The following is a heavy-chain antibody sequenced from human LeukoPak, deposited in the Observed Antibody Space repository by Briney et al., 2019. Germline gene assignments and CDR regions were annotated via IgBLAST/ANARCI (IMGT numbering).Heavy chain of an antibody. CDR2: INHSGST. J-gene: IGHJ6*01. V-gene: IGHV4-34*01. D-gene: IGHD3-9*01. CDR3: ARGLSRPYYDILAGYCRTRGSIVC. Sequence: SETLSLTCAVYGGSFSGYYWSWIRQPPGKGLEWIGEINHSGSTNYNPSLKSRVTISVDTSKNQFSLKLSSVTAADTAVYYCARGLSRPYYDILAGYCRTRGSIVCWG. CDR1: GGSFSGYY.